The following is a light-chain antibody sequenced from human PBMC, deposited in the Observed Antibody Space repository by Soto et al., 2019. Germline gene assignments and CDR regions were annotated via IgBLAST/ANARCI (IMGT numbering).Light chain of an antibody. V-gene: IGKV3-15*01. CDR3: QQYNNWPPLT. CDR2: YTS. Sequence: EVVMTQSPASLSASPGERVTLSCRASQSVSSDLAWYQQKPGQAPRLLIYYTSTRATGFPARFSGSGSGTEFTLTISSLQSEDFAVYYCQQYNNWPPLTFGGGTKVDIK. J-gene: IGKJ4*01. CDR1: QSVSSD.